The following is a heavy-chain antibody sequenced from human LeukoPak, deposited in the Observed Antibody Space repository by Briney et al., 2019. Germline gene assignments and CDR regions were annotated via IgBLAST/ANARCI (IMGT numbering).Heavy chain of an antibody. J-gene: IGHJ3*02. Sequence: PGGSLRLSCAASGFTFSNYWMHWVRQAPGKGLVWVSRIHSDGSSTTSADSVKGRFTISRDNAENTLYLQMNSLRAEDTAVYFCARGSAHAFDIWGQGTMVTVSS. CDR3: ARGSAHAFDI. D-gene: IGHD1-26*01. CDR2: IHSDGSST. V-gene: IGHV3-74*01. CDR1: GFTFSNYW.